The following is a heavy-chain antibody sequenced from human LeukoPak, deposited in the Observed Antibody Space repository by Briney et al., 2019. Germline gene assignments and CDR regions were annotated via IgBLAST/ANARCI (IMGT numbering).Heavy chain of an antibody. V-gene: IGHV4-59*01. D-gene: IGHD3-16*01. CDR2: IYYSGST. CDR1: RFTFSSYS. Sequence: PGGSLRLSCAASRFTFSSYSMNWVRQAPGKGLEWIGYIYYSGSTNYNPSLKSRVTISVDTSKNQFSLKLSSVTAADTAVYYCARGRGSYSDYWGQGTLVTVSS. CDR3: ARGRGSYSDY. J-gene: IGHJ4*02.